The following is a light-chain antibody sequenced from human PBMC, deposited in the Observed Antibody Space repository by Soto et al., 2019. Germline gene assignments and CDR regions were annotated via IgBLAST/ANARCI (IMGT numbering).Light chain of an antibody. J-gene: IGKJ5*01. CDR1: QSISSY. CDR3: QQSYGTPIT. V-gene: IGKV1-39*01. CDR2: AAS. Sequence: DIQMTQSPSTLSVSVGDRVTITCRASQSISSYLNWYQQKPGKAPKLLIYAASSLQSEVPSRFSGSGSGTDFTLTITSLQPEDFATYYCQQSYGTPITFGQGTRLEI.